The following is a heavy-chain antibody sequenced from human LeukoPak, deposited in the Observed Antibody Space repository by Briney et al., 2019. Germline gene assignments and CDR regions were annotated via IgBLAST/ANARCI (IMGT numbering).Heavy chain of an antibody. D-gene: IGHD2-15*01. V-gene: IGHV3-74*03. CDR1: VCTLRNYW. Sequence: PGGSLRLSWAASVCTLRNYWVHWVRQAPGEGLVWVSRINEPGTWPTYEDSVRGRFTISRDNAKNTVSLHMMNLSAEDTAVYYRVISFSGSREYWGQGTLVTVSS. CDR3: VISFSGSREY. J-gene: IGHJ4*02. CDR2: INEPGTWP.